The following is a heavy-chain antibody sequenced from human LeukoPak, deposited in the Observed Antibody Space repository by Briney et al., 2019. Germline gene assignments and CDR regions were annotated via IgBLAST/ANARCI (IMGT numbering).Heavy chain of an antibody. V-gene: IGHV4-59*12. CDR1: GGSISSYY. CDR2: IYYSGST. CDR3: ARDAYYYGSGSYRFDY. D-gene: IGHD3-10*01. J-gene: IGHJ4*02. Sequence: PSETLSLTCTVSGGSISSYYWSWIRQPPGKGLEWIGYIYYSGSTNYNPSLKSRVTMSVDTSKNQFSLKLSSVTAADTAVYYCARDAYYYGSGSYRFDYWGQGTLVTVSS.